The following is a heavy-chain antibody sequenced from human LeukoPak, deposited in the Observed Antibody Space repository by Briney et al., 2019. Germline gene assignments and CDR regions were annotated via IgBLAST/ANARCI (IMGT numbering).Heavy chain of an antibody. CDR3: ARGYDSSGYFDY. CDR2: IYYSGST. J-gene: IGHJ4*02. CDR1: GVSISSGGYY. D-gene: IGHD3-22*01. V-gene: IGHV4-31*03. Sequence: SQTLSLTCTVSGVSISSGGYYWSWIRQRPGKGLEWIGYIYYSGSTYYNPSLKSRVTISVDTSKNQFSLKLSSVTAADTAVYYCARGYDSSGYFDYWGQGTLVTVSS.